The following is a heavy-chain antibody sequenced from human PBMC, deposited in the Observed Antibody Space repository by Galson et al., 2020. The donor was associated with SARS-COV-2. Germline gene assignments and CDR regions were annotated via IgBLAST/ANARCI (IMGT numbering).Heavy chain of an antibody. CDR2: IYDTGST. D-gene: IGHD2-15*01. J-gene: IGHJ6*03. CDR3: ARTPGLNIYPYYYMDV. Sequence: SETLSLTCTVSGGSISSYYWTWVRQPPGRGPEWIGYIYDTGSTHYNPSLKSRVTISLDTSKKQLSLKLRSVIAADTAVYYCARTPGLNIYPYYYMDVWGKGTTVTVSS. V-gene: IGHV4-59*01. CDR1: GGSISSYY.